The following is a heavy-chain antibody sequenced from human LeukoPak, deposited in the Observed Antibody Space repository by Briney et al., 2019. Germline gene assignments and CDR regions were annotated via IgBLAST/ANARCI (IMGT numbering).Heavy chain of an antibody. CDR3: ARGYLSGYSSSWYIPNWFDP. J-gene: IGHJ5*02. Sequence: KPSETLSLTCAVYGGSFSGYYWSWIRQPPGNGLEWIVEINHSGSTNYNPSLKSRVTISVDTSKNQFSLKLSSVTAADTAVYYCARGYLSGYSSSWYIPNWFDPWGQGTLVTVSS. V-gene: IGHV4-34*01. CDR2: INHSGST. CDR1: GGSFSGYY. D-gene: IGHD6-13*01.